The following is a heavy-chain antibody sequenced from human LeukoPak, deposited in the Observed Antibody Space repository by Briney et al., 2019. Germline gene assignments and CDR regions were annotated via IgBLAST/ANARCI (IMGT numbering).Heavy chain of an antibody. J-gene: IGHJ4*02. Sequence: KPSETLSLTCTVSGASISAFHWTWFRQPAGKGLEWIGLICSSGSTLFNPSLKSRVAMSVDLTKNQLSLKLTSVTAADTAMYYCARKDGDYWGRGTLVTVSS. CDR2: ICSSGST. CDR3: ARKDGDY. V-gene: IGHV4-4*07. CDR1: GASISAFH.